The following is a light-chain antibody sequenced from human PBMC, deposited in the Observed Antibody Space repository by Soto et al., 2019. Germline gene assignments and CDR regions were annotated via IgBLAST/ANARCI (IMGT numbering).Light chain of an antibody. Sequence: DIQMTQSPSTLSASVGDRVTITCRASQSISSWLAWYQQKPGKAPNLLIYKASSLEGGVPSRFSGSGSGTEFTLTISSLQPDDFATYYCQQYNSYPGTFGQGTKVEIK. CDR3: QQYNSYPGT. CDR1: QSISSW. J-gene: IGKJ1*01. V-gene: IGKV1-5*03. CDR2: KAS.